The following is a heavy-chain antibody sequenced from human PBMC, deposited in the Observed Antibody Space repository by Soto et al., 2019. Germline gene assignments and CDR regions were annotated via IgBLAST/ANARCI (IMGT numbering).Heavy chain of an antibody. CDR2: FDPEDGET. D-gene: IGHD5-12*01. Sequence: ASVKVSCKVSGYTLTELSMHWVRQAPGKGLEWMGGFDPEDGETIYAQKFQGRVTMTEDTSTDTAYMELSSLRSEDTAVYYCATIWGAPDDIVATFTDYQGQGTLVPISS. CDR3: ATIWGAPDDIVATFTDY. V-gene: IGHV1-24*01. J-gene: IGHJ4*02. CDR1: GYTLTELS.